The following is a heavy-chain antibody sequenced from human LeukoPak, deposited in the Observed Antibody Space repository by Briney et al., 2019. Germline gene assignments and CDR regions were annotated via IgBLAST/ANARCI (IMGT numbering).Heavy chain of an antibody. J-gene: IGHJ4*02. D-gene: IGHD6-19*01. V-gene: IGHV7-4-1*02. CDR2: INTNTGNP. CDR1: GYTFTSYA. Sequence: ASVKVSCKAAGYTFTSYAMNWVRQTPGQGLEWMGWINTNTGNPTYAQGFTGRFVFSLDTSVSTAYLQISSLKAEDTAVYYCVARWGYSSGWRGFDYWGQGTLVTVSS. CDR3: VARWGYSSGWRGFDY.